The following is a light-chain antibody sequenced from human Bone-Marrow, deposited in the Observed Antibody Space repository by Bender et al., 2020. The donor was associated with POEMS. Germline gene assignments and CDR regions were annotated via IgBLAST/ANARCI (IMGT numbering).Light chain of an antibody. CDR2: SSH. Sequence: QSVLTQPPSASGTPGQRVTISCSGGSSNIGAHAVNWYQHLPGTAPKLLIYSSHRRPSEVPDRFSGSRSGTSASLAISGLQAEDEADYYCCSYAGSGVWVFGGRTKMIVL. V-gene: IGLV1-44*01. CDR3: CSYAGSGVWV. CDR1: SSNIGAHA. J-gene: IGLJ3*02.